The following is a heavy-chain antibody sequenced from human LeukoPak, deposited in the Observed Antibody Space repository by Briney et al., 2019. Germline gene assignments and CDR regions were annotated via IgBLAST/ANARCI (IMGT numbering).Heavy chain of an antibody. V-gene: IGHV3-7*03. J-gene: IGHJ4*02. CDR1: GFTFSSSW. CDR2: IKQDGSEK. Sequence: GGSLRLSCVASGFTFSSSWMSWVRRAPGKGLEWVANIKQDGSEKSYVESVRGRFTISRDNAKNSLYLQLNSLRAEDTALYYCARDNPPDYWGQGTRVTVSS. CDR3: ARDNPPDY.